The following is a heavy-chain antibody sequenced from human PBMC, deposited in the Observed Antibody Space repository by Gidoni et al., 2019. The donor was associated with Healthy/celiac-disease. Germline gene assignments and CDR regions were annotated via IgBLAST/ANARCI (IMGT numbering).Heavy chain of an antibody. J-gene: IGHJ4*02. CDR3: ARDSGYYYDSSGYSY. CDR1: GYTFTSYA. D-gene: IGHD3-22*01. CDR2: INAGNGNT. Sequence: QVQLVQSGAEVKKPGASVKVSCKASGYTFTSYAMHWVRQAPGQRLEWMGWINAGNGNTKYSQKFQGRVTITRDTSASTAYMELSSLRSEDTAVYYCARDSGYYYDSSGYSYWGQGTLVTVSS. V-gene: IGHV1-3*01.